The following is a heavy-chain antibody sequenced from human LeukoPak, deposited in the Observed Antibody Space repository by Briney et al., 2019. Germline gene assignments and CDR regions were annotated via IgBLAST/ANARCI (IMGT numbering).Heavy chain of an antibody. CDR2: ISSSSSTI. J-gene: IGHJ4*02. CDR3: VPDSSGYSDY. CDR1: GFTFSSYS. Sequence: GGSPRLSCAASGFTFSSYSMNWVRQAPGKGLEWVSYISSSSSTIYYADSVKGRFTISRDNAKNSLYLQMNSLRAEDTAVYYCVPDSSGYSDYWGQGTLVTVSS. D-gene: IGHD3-22*01. V-gene: IGHV3-48*01.